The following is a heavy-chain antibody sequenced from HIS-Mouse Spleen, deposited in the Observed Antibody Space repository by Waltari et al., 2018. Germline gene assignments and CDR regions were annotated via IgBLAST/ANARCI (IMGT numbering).Heavy chain of an antibody. CDR3: AREIPYSSSWYDWYFDL. J-gene: IGHJ2*01. V-gene: IGHV4-39*07. D-gene: IGHD6-13*01. CDR1: GGSISSSSYY. Sequence: QLQLQESGPGLVKPSGTLSLTCTVSGGSISSSSYYRGWIRQPPGKGLEWIGSIYYSGSTYYNPSLKSRVTISVDTSKNQFSLKLSSVTAADTAVYYCAREIPYSSSWYDWYFDLWGRGTLVTVSS. CDR2: IYYSGST.